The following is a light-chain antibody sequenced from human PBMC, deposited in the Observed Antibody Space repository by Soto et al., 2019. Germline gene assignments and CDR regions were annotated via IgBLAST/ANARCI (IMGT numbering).Light chain of an antibody. J-gene: IGKJ1*01. CDR1: QSISTW. CDR2: KAS. CDR3: QQYDDYSWT. V-gene: IGKV1-5*03. Sequence: DIQMTQSPSTLSASVRDRVTITCRASQSISTWLAWYQQKPGKAPNLLIYKASTLESGVPSRFSGGGSGTEFTLTISSLQPDDFATYYCQQYDDYSWTFGQGTKVEIK.